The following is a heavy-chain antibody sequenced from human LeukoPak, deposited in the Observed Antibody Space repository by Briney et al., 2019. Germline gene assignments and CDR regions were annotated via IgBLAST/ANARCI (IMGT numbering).Heavy chain of an antibody. D-gene: IGHD3-22*01. CDR3: ARDFITMIVVVGNGNDAFDI. V-gene: IGHV3-23*01. CDR1: GFTFSSYA. J-gene: IGHJ3*02. CDR2: ISGSGGST. Sequence: GGSLRLSCAASGFTFSSYAMSWVRQAPGKGLEWVSAISGSGGSTYYADSVKGRFTISRDNSKNTLYLQMNSLRAEDTAVYYCARDFITMIVVVGNGNDAFDIWGQGTMVTVSS.